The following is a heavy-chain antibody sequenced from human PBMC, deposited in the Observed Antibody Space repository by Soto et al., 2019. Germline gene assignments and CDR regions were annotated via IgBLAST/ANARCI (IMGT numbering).Heavy chain of an antibody. CDR3: ARLYGIAATGPFDY. CDR1: GYRFTSYW. V-gene: IGHV5-51*01. CDR2: INPGDSDT. Sequence: PGESLKISCKGSGYRFTSYWIGCVRPMPGKGPEWMGIINPGDSDTRYSPSFQGQVSISADKSINTAYLQWSSLKATDTAMYYCARLYGIAATGPFDYWGQGTQVTVSS. D-gene: IGHD6-13*01. J-gene: IGHJ4*02.